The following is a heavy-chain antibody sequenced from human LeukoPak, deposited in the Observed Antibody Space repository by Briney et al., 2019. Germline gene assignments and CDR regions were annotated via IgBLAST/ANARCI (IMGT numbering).Heavy chain of an antibody. CDR2: INHSGST. D-gene: IGHD3-22*01. CDR1: GGSFSGYY. V-gene: IGHV4-34*01. CDR3: ARGNYYDSSGYED. Sequence: SETLSLTCAVYGGSFSGYYWSWIRQPPGKGLEWIGEINHSGSTNYNPSLKSRVTISVDTSKNQFSLKLSSVTAADTAVYYRARGNYYDSSGYEDWGQGTLVTVSS. J-gene: IGHJ4*02.